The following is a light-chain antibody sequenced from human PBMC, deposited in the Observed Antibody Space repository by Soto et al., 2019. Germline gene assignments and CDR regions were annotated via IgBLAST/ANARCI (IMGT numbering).Light chain of an antibody. CDR3: SSYTSSITPYV. J-gene: IGLJ1*01. CDR1: ITDIGAYNY. Sequence: QSVLTQPASVSGSPGQSITISCTGTITDIGAYNYVSWYQQHPGKAPKLLIYGVSSRPSGVSNRFSGSKSGNAAYLTISGLQADDEAGYYCSSYTSSITPYVFGTGTKVTVL. V-gene: IGLV2-14*01. CDR2: GVS.